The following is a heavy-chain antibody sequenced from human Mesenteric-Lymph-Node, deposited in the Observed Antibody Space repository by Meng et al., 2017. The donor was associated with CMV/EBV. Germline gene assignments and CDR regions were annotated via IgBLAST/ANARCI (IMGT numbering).Heavy chain of an antibody. J-gene: IGHJ6*02. CDR1: GFTFTNAW. Sequence: GESLKISCAASGFTFTNAWMSWVRQTPGKGLEWVGHIKSKSAGGTTNYAAPVKGRFTILRDDSKDTVYLQMNSLTTEDTAVYFCTTDMVGVGATITRYYYLYGMDVWGQGTTVTVSS. CDR3: TTDMVGVGATITRYYYLYGMDV. CDR2: IKSKSAGGTT. D-gene: IGHD1-26*01. V-gene: IGHV3-15*01.